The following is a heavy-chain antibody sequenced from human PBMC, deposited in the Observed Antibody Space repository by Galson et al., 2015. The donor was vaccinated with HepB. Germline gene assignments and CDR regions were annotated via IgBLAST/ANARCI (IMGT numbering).Heavy chain of an antibody. CDR1: GFTFSSYG. J-gene: IGHJ6*03. V-gene: IGHV3-30*18. D-gene: IGHD4-23*01. CDR2: ISYDGSNK. Sequence: SLRLSCAASGFTFSSYGMHWVRQAPDKGLEWVAVISYDGSNKYYADSVKGRFTISRDNSKNTLYLQMNSLRAEDTAVYYCAKDGLRWVVTGPGSYYMDVWGKGTTVTVSS. CDR3: AKDGLRWVVTGPGSYYMDV.